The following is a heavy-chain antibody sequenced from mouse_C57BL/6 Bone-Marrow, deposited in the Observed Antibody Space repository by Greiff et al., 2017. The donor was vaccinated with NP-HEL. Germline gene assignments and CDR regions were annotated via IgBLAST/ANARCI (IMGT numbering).Heavy chain of an antibody. CDR2: ISSGGSYT. J-gene: IGHJ2*01. D-gene: IGHD1-1*01. V-gene: IGHV5-6*02. CDR1: GFTFSSYG. CDR3: ARRYYGDY. Sequence: DVKLVESGGDLVKPGGSLKLSCAASGFTFSSYGMSWVRQTPDKRLEWVATISSGGSYTYYPDSVKGRFTISRDNAKNTLYLQMSSLKSEDTAMYYCARRYYGDYWGQGTTLTVSS.